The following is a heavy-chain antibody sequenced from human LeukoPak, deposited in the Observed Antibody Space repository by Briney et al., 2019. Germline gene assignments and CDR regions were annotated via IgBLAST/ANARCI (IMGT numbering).Heavy chain of an antibody. J-gene: IGHJ4*02. D-gene: IGHD3-3*01. CDR2: ISGSGGST. CDR1: GFTFSSYA. Sequence: GGSLRLSCAASGFTFSSYAMSWVRQAPGKGLEWVSAISGSGGSTYYADSVKGRFTISRDNSKNTLYLQMNSLRAEDTAVYYCAKADHYDFWSGYEWDYWGQGTLVTVSS. V-gene: IGHV3-23*01. CDR3: AKADHYDFWSGYEWDY.